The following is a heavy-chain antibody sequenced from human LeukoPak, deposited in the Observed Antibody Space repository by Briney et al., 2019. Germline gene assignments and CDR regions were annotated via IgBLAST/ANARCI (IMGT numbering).Heavy chain of an antibody. D-gene: IGHD3-10*01. J-gene: IGHJ4*02. CDR1: GYTFTRYA. CDR3: ARGRGGTVVRGYLDY. Sequence: ASVKVSCKASGYTFTRYAISWVRQAPGQGPEWMGWMNSNSGNTGYAQKFQGRVTMTRDTSINTAYMELHSLTSEDTAVYYCARGRGGTVVRGYLDYWGQGTLVTVSS. V-gene: IGHV1-8*01. CDR2: MNSNSGNT.